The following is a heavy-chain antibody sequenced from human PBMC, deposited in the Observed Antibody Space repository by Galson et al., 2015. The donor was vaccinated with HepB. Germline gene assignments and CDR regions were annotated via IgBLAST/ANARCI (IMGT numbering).Heavy chain of an antibody. D-gene: IGHD6-13*01. V-gene: IGHV3-48*04. CDR1: GFTFSSYS. J-gene: IGHJ4*02. Sequence: SLRLSCAASGFTFSSYSMNWVRQAPGKGLEWVSYISSSSSTIYYADSVKGRFTISRDNAKNSLYLQMNSLRAEDTAVYYCARDFIAAAGRNWGQGTLVTVSS. CDR2: ISSSSSTI. CDR3: ARDFIAAAGRN.